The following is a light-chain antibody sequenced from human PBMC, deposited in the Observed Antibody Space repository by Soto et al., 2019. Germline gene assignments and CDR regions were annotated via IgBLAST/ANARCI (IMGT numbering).Light chain of an antibody. CDR3: QQRSNWPPIT. CDR2: DAS. V-gene: IGKV3-11*01. J-gene: IGKJ5*01. Sequence: IEMTQSPSTLSASLGDRATLSCRASQSVSSYLAWYQQKPGQAPRLLIYDASNRATGIPARFSGSGSGTEFTLTISSLEPEDFAVYYCQQRSNWPPITFGQGTRLEIK. CDR1: QSVSSY.